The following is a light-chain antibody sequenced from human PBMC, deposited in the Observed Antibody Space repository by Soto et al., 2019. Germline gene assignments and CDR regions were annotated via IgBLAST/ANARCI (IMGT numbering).Light chain of an antibody. CDR1: QGISSR. J-gene: IGKJ4*01. CDR2: AAS. Sequence: DIQMTQSPSSVSASVGDRVTITCRASQGISSRLAWYQQKPGKAPNLLIYAASSLQSGVPSRFSGSGSETDFTLTIGSLQPEDFATYYCQQPNSFPLTFGRGTKVEIK. V-gene: IGKV1-12*01. CDR3: QQPNSFPLT.